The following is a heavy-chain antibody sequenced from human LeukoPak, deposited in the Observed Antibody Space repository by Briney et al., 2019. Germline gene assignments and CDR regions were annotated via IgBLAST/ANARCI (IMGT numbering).Heavy chain of an antibody. Sequence: ASVKVSCKASGYTFTSYGISWVRHAPGQGLEWMGWISAYNGNTNYAQKLQGRVTMTTDTSTSTAYMELRSLRSDDTAVYYCARKIYCGGDCYYFDYWGQGTLVTVSS. CDR1: GYTFTSYG. CDR2: ISAYNGNT. D-gene: IGHD2-21*01. V-gene: IGHV1-18*01. J-gene: IGHJ4*02. CDR3: ARKIYCGGDCYYFDY.